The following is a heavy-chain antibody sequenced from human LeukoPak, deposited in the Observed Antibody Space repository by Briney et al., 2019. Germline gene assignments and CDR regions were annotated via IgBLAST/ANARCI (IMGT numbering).Heavy chain of an antibody. CDR2: IKQDGSEK. CDR1: GFTFSSYW. V-gene: IGHV3-7*01. Sequence: GGSLRLSCAASGFTFSSYWMSWVRQAPGKGLEWVANIKQDGSEKYYVDSVKGRFTISRDNAKNSLYLQMNSLRAEDTAVYYCARERHYYYYYMDVWGKGTTVTVSS. CDR3: ARERHYYYYYMDV. J-gene: IGHJ6*03.